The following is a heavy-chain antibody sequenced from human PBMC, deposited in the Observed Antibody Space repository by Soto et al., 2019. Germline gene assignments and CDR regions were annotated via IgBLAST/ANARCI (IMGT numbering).Heavy chain of an antibody. CDR2: IWYDGRNK. Sequence: RLSCAASGFTLSTYGMHWVRQAPVKGLEWVAVIWYDGRNKYYADSVKGRFTISRDNSKNTLYLQMNSLRVEDTAVYYCARGVGKTSWSFDNWGEGTLVTVSS. J-gene: IGHJ4*02. D-gene: IGHD1-26*01. CDR3: ARGVGKTSWSFDN. CDR1: GFTLSTYG. V-gene: IGHV3-33*01.